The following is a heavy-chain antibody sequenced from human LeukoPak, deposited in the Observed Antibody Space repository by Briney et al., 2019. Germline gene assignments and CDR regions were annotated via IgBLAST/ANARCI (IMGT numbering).Heavy chain of an antibody. J-gene: IGHJ4*02. V-gene: IGHV4-59*01. Sequence: SETLSLTCTVSGDSISSYYWSWIRQLPGEGLEWIGYIYYSGSTSYNPSLKSRVTMSIDTSKNQFSLKLTSVTAADTAVYYCARDSGYGSATCWGQGTLVTVSS. CDR1: GDSISSYY. D-gene: IGHD3-10*01. CDR3: ARDSGYGSATC. CDR2: IYYSGST.